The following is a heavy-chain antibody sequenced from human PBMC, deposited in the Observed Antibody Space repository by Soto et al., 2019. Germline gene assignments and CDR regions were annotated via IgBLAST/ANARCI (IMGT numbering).Heavy chain of an antibody. J-gene: IGHJ5*02. CDR3: AREKAGTTTFRRFDP. CDR1: GYTFTSYG. V-gene: IGHV1-18*01. CDR2: ISAYNGNT. D-gene: IGHD1-7*01. Sequence: QVQLVQSGAEVKKPGASVKVSCKASGYTFTSYGISWVRQAPGQGLEWMGWISAYNGNTNYAQKLQGRVTMTTDTSTSTADMELRSLRSDDTAVYYCAREKAGTTTFRRFDPWGQGTLVTVSS.